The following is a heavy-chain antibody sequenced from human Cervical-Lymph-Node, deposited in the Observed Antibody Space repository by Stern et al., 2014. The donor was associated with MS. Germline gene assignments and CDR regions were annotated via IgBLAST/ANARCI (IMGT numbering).Heavy chain of an antibody. V-gene: IGHV3-53*01. CDR3: ARDTSSPERSDW. D-gene: IGHD1-1*01. Sequence: EDQLVESGGGEIQPGGSLRLSCTASGFTVSRDYMTWVRQAPGKGLEWVSLITNVGSTFYTDSVKGLFTISRDDSKNTVYLHMTSLRAEDTAMYYCARDTSSPERSDWWGQGTLVTVSS. CDR1: GFTVSRDY. CDR2: ITNVGST. J-gene: IGHJ4*02.